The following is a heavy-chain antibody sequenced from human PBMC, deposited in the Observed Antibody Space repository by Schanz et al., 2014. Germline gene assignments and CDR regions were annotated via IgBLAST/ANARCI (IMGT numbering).Heavy chain of an antibody. CDR2: INPNSGTT. CDR1: GYTFVSYS. Sequence: QVQLVQSGAEVKKPGASVKVSCKASGYTFVSYSMHWVRQAPGQGLEWMGWINPNSGTTNYAQKFQGRVTMTRDTSTSTVYMELSSLRSEDTAVYYCARDGVDAAAGGNYWGQGTLGTVSS. J-gene: IGHJ4*02. D-gene: IGHD6-13*01. CDR3: ARDGVDAAAGGNY. V-gene: IGHV1-46*03.